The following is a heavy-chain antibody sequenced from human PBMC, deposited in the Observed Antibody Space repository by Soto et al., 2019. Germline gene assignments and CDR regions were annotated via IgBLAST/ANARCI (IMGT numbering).Heavy chain of an antibody. V-gene: IGHV3-15*01. CDR3: TTDKLGLEQPRSPYDYIWGSYRYRGSYY. CDR2: IKSKTDGGTT. CDR1: GFTFSNSW. J-gene: IGHJ4*02. D-gene: IGHD3-16*02. Sequence: GGSLRLSCPASGFTFSNSWMSWVRQAPGKGLEWVGRIKSKTDGGTTDYAAPVKGRFTISRDDSKNTLYLQMNSLKTEDTAVYYCTTDKLGLEQPRSPYDYIWGSYRYRGSYYWGQGTLVTVSS.